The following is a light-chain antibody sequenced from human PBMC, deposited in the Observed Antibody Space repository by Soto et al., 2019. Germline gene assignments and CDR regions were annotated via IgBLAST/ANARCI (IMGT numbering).Light chain of an antibody. V-gene: IGKV1-39*01. CDR1: QSISSY. J-gene: IGKJ2*01. Sequence: DIQMTQSPSSLSASVGDRVTITCRASQSISSYLNWYQQKPGKAPKLLIYAASSLQSGVPSRFSGSGSGTDFTLTIRSLQPEDFATYYCQQSYSTPQTFGQGNKREIK. CDR3: QQSYSTPQT. CDR2: AAS.